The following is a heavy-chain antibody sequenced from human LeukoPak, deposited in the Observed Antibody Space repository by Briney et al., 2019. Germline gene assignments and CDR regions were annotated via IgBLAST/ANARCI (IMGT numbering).Heavy chain of an antibody. D-gene: IGHD3-10*01. J-gene: IGHJ3*02. V-gene: IGHV1-2*02. CDR3: ATLRGVYRFAAFDI. CDR2: INPNSGGT. Sequence: GASVKVSCKASGYTFTVYYMHWVRQAPGQGLEWMGWINPNSGGTNYAQKFQGRVTMTRDTSISTAYMELSRLRSDDTAVYYCATLRGVYRFAAFDIWGQGTMVTVSS. CDR1: GYTFTVYY.